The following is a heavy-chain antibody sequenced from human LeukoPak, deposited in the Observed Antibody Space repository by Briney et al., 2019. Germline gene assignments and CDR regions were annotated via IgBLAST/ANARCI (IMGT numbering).Heavy chain of an antibody. CDR3: ASGIAYYQPSKNAFDF. CDR2: IYDSEGT. CDR1: GVSISNAGYL. J-gene: IGHJ3*01. D-gene: IGHD2-2*01. Sequence: SETLSLTCTVSGVSISNAGYLWSWVRQPPGKGLEYIGYIYDSEGTYYNPSLKSRVTVSVDRSKNQFSLKVYSVSAADTAVYYCASGIAYYQPSKNAFDFWGQGTMVIVSS. V-gene: IGHV4-30-2*01.